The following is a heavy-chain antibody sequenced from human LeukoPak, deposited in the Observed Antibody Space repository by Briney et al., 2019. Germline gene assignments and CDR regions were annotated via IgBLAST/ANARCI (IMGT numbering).Heavy chain of an antibody. Sequence: SVKVSCKSSGGTFNNNANSWVRQAPGQGLEWMGRVVPMFGIRNYPQTFRGRVNITADKATNTVYMELRSLRAEDTAIYYCATEPSRSYSFDHLDFWGLGTPVTVSS. J-gene: IGHJ4*02. CDR2: VVPMFGIR. CDR3: ATEPSRSYSFDHLDF. V-gene: IGHV1-69*04. CDR1: GGTFNNNA. D-gene: IGHD5-12*01.